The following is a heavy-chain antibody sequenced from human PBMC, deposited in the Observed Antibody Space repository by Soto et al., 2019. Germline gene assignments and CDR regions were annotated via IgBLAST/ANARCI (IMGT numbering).Heavy chain of an antibody. CDR3: ARSLDWFDP. CDR1: GGTFSSYT. V-gene: IGHV1-69*02. Sequence: QVQLVQSGAEVKKPGSSVKVSCKASGGTFSSYTISWVRQAPGQGLEWMGRIIPILGIANYAQKFQGRVTXXADKSTSTAYMELSSLRSEDTAVYYCARSLDWFDPWGQGTLVTVSS. CDR2: IIPILGIA. J-gene: IGHJ5*02. D-gene: IGHD6-13*01.